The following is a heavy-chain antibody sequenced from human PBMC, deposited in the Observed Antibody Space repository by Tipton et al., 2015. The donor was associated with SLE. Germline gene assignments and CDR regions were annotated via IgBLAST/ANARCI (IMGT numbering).Heavy chain of an antibody. CDR2: INQDGSET. CDR1: GFSFSSYW. V-gene: IGHV3-7*03. CDR3: AKDREVVNGAFDI. Sequence: SLRLSCAASGFSFSSYWMSWVRQAPGKGLEWVANINQDGSETYFVDSVKGRFTTSRDNAKNSLCLQMNSLRSEDTALYYCAKDREVVNGAFDIWGQGTMVTVS. D-gene: IGHD2-15*01. J-gene: IGHJ3*02.